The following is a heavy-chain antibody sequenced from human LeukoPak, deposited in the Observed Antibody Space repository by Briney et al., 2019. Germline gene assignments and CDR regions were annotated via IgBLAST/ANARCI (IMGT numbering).Heavy chain of an antibody. CDR2: ISSSSSYI. J-gene: IGHJ4*02. CDR3: ARGPKGAGYSGSSSIDY. D-gene: IGHD1-26*01. CDR1: GFTFSSYS. V-gene: IGHV3-21*01. Sequence: GGSLRLSCAASGFTFSSYSLNWVRQAPGGGLEWVSSISSSSSYIYYADSVKGRFTISRDNAKNSLYLQMNSLRAEDTAVYYCARGPKGAGYSGSSSIDYWGQGTLVTVSS.